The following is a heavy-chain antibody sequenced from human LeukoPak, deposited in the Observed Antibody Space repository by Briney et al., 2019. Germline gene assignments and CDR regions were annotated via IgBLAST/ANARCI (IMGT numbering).Heavy chain of an antibody. D-gene: IGHD4-23*01. CDR3: ARDGQGGKGGLFDY. V-gene: IGHV3-30-3*01. Sequence: GRSLRLSCAGSGFTFSSYAMHWVRQAPGKGLGWVAVISYDGSNKYYADSVKGRFTISRDKSKNTLYLRMNSLRAEDTAVYYCARDGQGGKGGLFDYWGQGTLVTVSS. J-gene: IGHJ4*02. CDR2: ISYDGSNK. CDR1: GFTFSSYA.